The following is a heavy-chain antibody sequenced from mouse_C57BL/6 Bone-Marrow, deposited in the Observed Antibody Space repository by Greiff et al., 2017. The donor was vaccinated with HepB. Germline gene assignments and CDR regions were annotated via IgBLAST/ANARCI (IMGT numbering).Heavy chain of an antibody. D-gene: IGHD2-4*01. J-gene: IGHJ4*01. CDR2: ILPGSGST. Sequence: QVQLQQSGAELMKPGASVKLSCKATGYTFTGYWIEWVKQRPGHGLEWIGEILPGSGSTTYNEKFKGKATFTADTSSNTAYMQLSSLTTEDSAIYYCASWNYDRGAYAMDYWGQGTSVTVSS. CDR3: ASWNYDRGAYAMDY. CDR1: GYTFTGYW. V-gene: IGHV1-9*01.